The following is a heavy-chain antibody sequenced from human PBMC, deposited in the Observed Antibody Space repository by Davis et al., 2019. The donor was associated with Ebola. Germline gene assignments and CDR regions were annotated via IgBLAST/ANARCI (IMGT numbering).Heavy chain of an antibody. Sequence: PSAPLSLTCAVHGWSFSGYYWSWIRQPPGKGLEWIGEINHSGSTNYNPSLKSRVTISVDTSKNQFSLKLSSVTAADTAVYYCARAFVYSSSSGWFDPWGQGTLVTVSS. J-gene: IGHJ5*02. CDR1: GWSFSGYY. V-gene: IGHV4-34*01. CDR3: ARAFVYSSSSGWFDP. D-gene: IGHD6-6*01. CDR2: INHSGST.